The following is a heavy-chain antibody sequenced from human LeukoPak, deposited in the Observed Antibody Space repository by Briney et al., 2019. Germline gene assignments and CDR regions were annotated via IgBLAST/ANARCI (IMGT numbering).Heavy chain of an antibody. V-gene: IGHV1-18*01. J-gene: IGHJ6*03. Sequence: ASVKVSCKASGSTFTSYGISWVRQAPGQGLEWMGWISAYNGNTNYAQKLQGRATMTTDTSTSTAYMELRSLRSDDTAVYYCARGSEIRNYYYYYYMDVWGKGTTVTVSS. CDR2: ISAYNGNT. CDR1: GSTFTSYG. D-gene: IGHD5-24*01. CDR3: ARGSEIRNYYYYYYMDV.